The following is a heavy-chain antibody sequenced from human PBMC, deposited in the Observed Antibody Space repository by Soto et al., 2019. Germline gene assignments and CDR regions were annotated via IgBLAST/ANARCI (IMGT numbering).Heavy chain of an antibody. CDR1: GVSINDYY. CDR2: AYHSGST. V-gene: IGHV4-59*01. D-gene: IGHD1-26*01. CDR3: SREDGVAVGSLAY. Sequence: SETLSLTCTVSGVSINDYYWSWIRQSPGKGLERIGYAYHSGSTNYNPSLKSRVTMSLDTSKSQLSLKLSSVTAADTAVYYCSREDGVAVGSLAYWGQGSLVTVSA. J-gene: IGHJ4*01.